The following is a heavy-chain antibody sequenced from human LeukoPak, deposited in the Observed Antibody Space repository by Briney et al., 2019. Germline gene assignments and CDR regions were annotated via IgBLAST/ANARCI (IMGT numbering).Heavy chain of an antibody. CDR1: GYTFTGYY. J-gene: IGHJ3*02. CDR3: ARIITAPSADAFDI. V-gene: IGHV1-2*02. Sequence: ASVKVSCKASGYTFTGYYMHWVRQAPGQGLEWMGWINPNSGGTNYAQKVQGRVTMTRDRSISTAYMELSRLRSDDTAVYYCARIITAPSADAFDIWGQGTMVTVSS. CDR2: INPNSGGT. D-gene: IGHD3-22*01.